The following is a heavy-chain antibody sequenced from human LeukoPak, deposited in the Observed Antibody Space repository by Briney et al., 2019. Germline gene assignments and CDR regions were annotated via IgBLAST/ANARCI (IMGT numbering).Heavy chain of an antibody. CDR2: IGTAGDT. D-gene: IGHD3-22*01. CDR1: GFTFSSYD. V-gene: IGHV3-13*01. CDR3: VREYYYDSSGYFGGSEAFDI. J-gene: IGHJ3*02. Sequence: PGGSLRLSCAASGFTFSSYDMHWVRQATGKGLEWVSAIGTAGDTYYPGSVKGRFTISRENAKNSLYLQMNSLRAEDTAVYYCVREYYYDSSGYFGGSEAFDIWGQGTMVTVSS.